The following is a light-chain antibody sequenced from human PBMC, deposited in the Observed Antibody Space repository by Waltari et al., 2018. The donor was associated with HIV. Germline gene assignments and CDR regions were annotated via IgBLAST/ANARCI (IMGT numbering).Light chain of an antibody. CDR1: QSVSRY. CDR2: DAS. V-gene: IGKV3-11*01. Sequence: EVVLTQSPATLSLSPGERATLSCRASQSVSRYLAWYQQKPGQAPRLLIYDASNRATGIPARFSGSGSGTDFTLTISSLEPEDFAVYYCQRRSNWPPFTFGPGTKVDIK. J-gene: IGKJ3*01. CDR3: QRRSNWPPFT.